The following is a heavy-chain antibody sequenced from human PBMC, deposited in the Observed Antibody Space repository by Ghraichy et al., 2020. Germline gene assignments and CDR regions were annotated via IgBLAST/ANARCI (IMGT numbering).Heavy chain of an antibody. CDR2: IKNDGITT. J-gene: IGHJ5*02. CDR1: GFSLSAYW. CDR3: ARSDWFDP. V-gene: IGHV3-74*01. Sequence: GESLRLSCAASGFSLSAYWMNWVRQAPGKGLVWVSRIKNDGITTYYADSVKGRFTVSSDNAKNTLYLQMNSLRAEDTAVYYCARSDWFDPWGQGTLVTVSS.